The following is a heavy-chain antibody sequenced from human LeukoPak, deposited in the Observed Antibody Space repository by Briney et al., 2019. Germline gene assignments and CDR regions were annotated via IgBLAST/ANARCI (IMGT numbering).Heavy chain of an antibody. J-gene: IGHJ6*03. Sequence: GGSLRLSCTASGFTLGDYAMSWVRQAPGKGLEWVGFIRSKAYGGTTEYAASVKGRFTISRDDSKSIAYLQMNSLKTEDTAVYYCTSGDYVPYYYYYMDVWGKGTTVTVSS. CDR3: TSGDYVPYYYYYMDV. CDR1: GFTLGDYA. CDR2: IRSKAYGGTT. D-gene: IGHD4-17*01. V-gene: IGHV3-49*04.